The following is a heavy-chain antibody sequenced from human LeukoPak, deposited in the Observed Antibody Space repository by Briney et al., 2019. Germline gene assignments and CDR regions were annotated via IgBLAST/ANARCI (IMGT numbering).Heavy chain of an antibody. D-gene: IGHD2-2*01. CDR3: AKTPGRYCSSTSCCVYFDY. CDR2: ISWNSGSI. V-gene: IGHV3-9*01. CDR1: GFTFDDYA. J-gene: IGHJ4*02. Sequence: GGSLRLSCAASGFTFDDYAMHWVRQAPGKGLEWVSGISWNSGSIGYADSVKGRFTISRDNAKNSLYLQMNSLRAEDTALYYCAKTPGRYCSSTSCCVYFDYWGQGTLVTVSS.